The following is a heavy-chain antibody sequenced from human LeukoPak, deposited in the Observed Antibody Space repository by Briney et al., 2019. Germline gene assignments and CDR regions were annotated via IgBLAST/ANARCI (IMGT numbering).Heavy chain of an antibody. CDR2: INPNSGGT. Sequence: ASVKVSCKASGYTFTGYYMHWVRQAPGQGLEWMGRINPNSGGTNYAQKFQGRVTMTRDTSISTAYMELRSLRSDDTAVYYCASMRKGLNYDILTGYYPDAFDIWGQGTMVTVSS. CDR3: ASMRKGLNYDILTGYYPDAFDI. CDR1: GYTFTGYY. J-gene: IGHJ3*02. D-gene: IGHD3-9*01. V-gene: IGHV1-2*06.